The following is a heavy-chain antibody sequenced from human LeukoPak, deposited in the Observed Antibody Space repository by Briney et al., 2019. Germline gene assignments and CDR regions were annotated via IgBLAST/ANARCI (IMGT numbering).Heavy chain of an antibody. CDR2: ISAYNGNT. J-gene: IGHJ4*02. CDR1: GYTFTSYG. Sequence: ASVKVSCKASGYTFTSYGISWVRQAPGQGLEWMGWISAYNGNTNYAQKLQGRVTMTTDTSTSTAYMELRSLRSEDTAVYYCARGLYDFWSGYSPFDYWGQGTLVTVSS. D-gene: IGHD3-3*01. CDR3: ARGLYDFWSGYSPFDY. V-gene: IGHV1-18*01.